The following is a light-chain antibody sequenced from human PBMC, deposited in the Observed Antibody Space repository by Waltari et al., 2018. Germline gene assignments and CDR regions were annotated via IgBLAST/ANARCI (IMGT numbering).Light chain of an antibody. J-gene: IGLJ3*02. CDR1: IGAVNSGYY. Sequence: QTVVTQEPSLTVSPGGTVTLTCASSIGAVNSGYYPNWFQQKPGQAPRSLIYNTNNKHPWTPARFSGSLLGGKAALTLSSVQPEDEADYYCLLYFGGAQLVFGGGTKLTVL. CDR3: LLYFGGAQLV. V-gene: IGLV7-43*01. CDR2: NTN.